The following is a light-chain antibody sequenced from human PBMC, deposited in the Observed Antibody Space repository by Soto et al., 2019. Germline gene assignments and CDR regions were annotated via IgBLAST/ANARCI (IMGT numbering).Light chain of an antibody. J-gene: IGLJ1*01. CDR2: DVS. CDR1: SSDVGGYTY. Sequence: QSVLTQPASVSGSPGQSITISCTGTSSDVGGYTYVSWYQQHPGKAPKLMIYDVSNRPSGVSNRFSGSKSGNTASLTTSGLQAEDEADYYCSSYTSSSTLGGVFGTGTKVTVL. CDR3: SSYTSSSTLGGV. V-gene: IGLV2-14*01.